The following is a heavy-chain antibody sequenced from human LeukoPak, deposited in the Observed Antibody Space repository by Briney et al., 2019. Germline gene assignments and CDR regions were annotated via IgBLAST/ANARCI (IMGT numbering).Heavy chain of an antibody. Sequence: GGSLRLSCAASGFTFSSYAMSWVRQAPGKGLEWVSAISGSGGSTYYADSVKGRFTVSRDNSKNTPYLQMNSLRAEDTAVYSCAKGARIAVAGTSLFDYWGQGTLVTVSS. CDR2: ISGSGGST. V-gene: IGHV3-23*01. CDR3: AKGARIAVAGTSLFDY. J-gene: IGHJ4*02. CDR1: GFTFSSYA. D-gene: IGHD6-19*01.